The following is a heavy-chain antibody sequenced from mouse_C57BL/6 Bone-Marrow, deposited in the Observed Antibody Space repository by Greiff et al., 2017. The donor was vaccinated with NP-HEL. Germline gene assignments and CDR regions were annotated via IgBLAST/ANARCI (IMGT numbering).Heavy chain of an antibody. CDR1: GYTFTDYY. V-gene: IGHV1-26*01. CDR2: INPNNGGT. J-gene: IGHJ3*01. Sequence: VQLQQSGPELVKPGASVKISCKASGYTFTDYYMNWVKQSHGKSLEWIGDINPNNGGTSYNQKFKGKATLTVDKSSSTAYMELRSLTSEDSAVYYCAEYYGSSFAYWGQGTLVTVSA. D-gene: IGHD1-1*01. CDR3: AEYYGSSFAY.